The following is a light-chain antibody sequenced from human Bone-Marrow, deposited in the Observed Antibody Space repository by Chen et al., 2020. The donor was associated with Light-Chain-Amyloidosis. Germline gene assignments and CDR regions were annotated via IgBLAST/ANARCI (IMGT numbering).Light chain of an antibody. CDR3: QHSDSRSGLP. J-gene: IGKJ4*01. CDR2: AGS. CDR1: EDIRSY. Sequence: DIQMTQSPSSLSASVGDRVTITCRASEDIRSYFNWYQQKPGKAPKSLIYAGSSLLSGVPSRFRGRGSGREFTINIISLQPEDLATDYCQHSDSRSGLPFGGGTKVQIK. V-gene: IGKV1-39*01.